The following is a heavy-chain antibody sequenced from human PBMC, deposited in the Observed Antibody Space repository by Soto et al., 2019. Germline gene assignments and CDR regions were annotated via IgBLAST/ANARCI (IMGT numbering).Heavy chain of an antibody. D-gene: IGHD6-13*01. CDR3: ARASSSSWYEPFDY. CDR2: INHSGST. CDR1: GGSFSGYY. Sequence: SETLSLTCAVYGGSFSGYYWSWIRQPPGKGLEWIGEINHSGSTNYNPSLKSRVTISVDTSKNQFSLKLSSVTAADTAVYYCARASSSSWYEPFDYWGQGTLVTVS. J-gene: IGHJ4*02. V-gene: IGHV4-34*01.